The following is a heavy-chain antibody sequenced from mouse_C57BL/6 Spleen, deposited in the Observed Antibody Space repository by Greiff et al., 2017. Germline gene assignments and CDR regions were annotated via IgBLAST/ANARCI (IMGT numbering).Heavy chain of an antibody. J-gene: IGHJ3*01. Sequence: QVQLQQSGPELVKPGASVKISCKASGYAFSSSWMNWVKQRPGKGLEWIGRIYPGDGDTNYNGKFKGKATLTADKSSSTAYMQLSSLTSEDSAVXFCARGPAQALAWFAYWGQGTLVTVSA. D-gene: IGHD3-2*02. CDR1: GYAFSSSW. CDR3: ARGPAQALAWFAY. CDR2: IYPGDGDT. V-gene: IGHV1-82*01.